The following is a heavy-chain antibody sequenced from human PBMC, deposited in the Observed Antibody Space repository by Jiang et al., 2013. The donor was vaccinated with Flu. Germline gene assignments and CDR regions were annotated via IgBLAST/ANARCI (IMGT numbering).Heavy chain of an antibody. J-gene: IGHJ4*02. CDR2: SKK. CDR3: ARDRGDYGGIGHNPDY. D-gene: IGHD4-23*01. Sequence: SKKYYVDFVEGRFTISRDNSKNTLYLQMNSLRAEDTAVYYCARDRGDYGGIGHNPDYWGQGTLVTASS. V-gene: IGHV3-30*03.